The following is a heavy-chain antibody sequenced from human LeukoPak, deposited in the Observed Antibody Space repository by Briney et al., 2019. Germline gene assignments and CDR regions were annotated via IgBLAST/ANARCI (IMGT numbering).Heavy chain of an antibody. CDR2: IYYSGST. Sequence: SETLSLTCTVSGGSLSSYYWSWIRQPPGKGLEWIGYIYYSGSTNYNPSLKSRVTISVDTSKNQFSLKLSSVTAADTAVYYCARALRKTAMGQFDYWGQGTLVTVSS. CDR1: GGSLSSYY. CDR3: ARALRKTAMGQFDY. V-gene: IGHV4-59*01. J-gene: IGHJ4*02. D-gene: IGHD5-18*01.